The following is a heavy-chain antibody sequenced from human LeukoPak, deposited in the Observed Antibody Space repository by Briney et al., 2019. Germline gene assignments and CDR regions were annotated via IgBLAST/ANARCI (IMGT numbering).Heavy chain of an antibody. D-gene: IGHD6-13*01. J-gene: IGHJ4*02. CDR1: GGSISSGGYY. V-gene: IGHV4-31*03. CDR3: AREWIAAVGGENYFDY. Sequence: SETLSLTCTVSGGSISSGGYYWSWIRQHPGKGLEWIGYIYYSGSTYYNPSLKSRVTISVDTSKNQFSLKLSSVTAADTAVYYCAREWIAAVGGENYFDYWGQGTLVTVSS. CDR2: IYYSGST.